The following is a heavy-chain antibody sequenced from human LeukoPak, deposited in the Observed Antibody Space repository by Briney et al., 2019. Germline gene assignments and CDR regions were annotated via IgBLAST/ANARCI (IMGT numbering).Heavy chain of an antibody. V-gene: IGHV3-30*04. Sequence: QSGGSLRLSCAASGFTFSSYAMHWVRQAPGKGLEWVAVISYDGSNKYYADSVKGRFTISRDNSKNTLYLQMNSLRAEDTAVYYCARERSTYYYDSSGYYRGGYFDYWGQGTLVTVSS. CDR1: GFTFSSYA. J-gene: IGHJ4*02. CDR2: ISYDGSNK. D-gene: IGHD3-22*01. CDR3: ARERSTYYYDSSGYYRGGYFDY.